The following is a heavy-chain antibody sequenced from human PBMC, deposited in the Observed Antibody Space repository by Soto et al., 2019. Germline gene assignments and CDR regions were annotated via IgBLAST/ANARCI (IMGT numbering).Heavy chain of an antibody. V-gene: IGHV4-59*08. J-gene: IGHJ4*02. CDR1: GGSISGYY. Sequence: PSETLSLTCTVSGGSISGYYWSWIRQPPGKGLEWIGYMYNTGSTVYNPSFKSRGTISVDTSKNQFSLKLSSVTSADTAVYYCARHCPDIVAAITWGYYFDYWGQGTLVTVSS. D-gene: IGHD5-12*01. CDR2: MYNTGST. CDR3: ARHCPDIVAAITWGYYFDY.